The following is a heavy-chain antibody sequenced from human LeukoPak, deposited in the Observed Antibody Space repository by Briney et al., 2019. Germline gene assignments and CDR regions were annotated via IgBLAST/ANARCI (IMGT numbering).Heavy chain of an antibody. J-gene: IGHJ4*02. CDR1: GFTYSHFG. D-gene: IGHD4-11*01. CDR3: AKDAQRGFDYSNSLEY. V-gene: IGHV3-33*06. Sequence: PGGSLRLSCAASGFTYSHFGMHWVRQAPGKGLEWVAVIWSDGSEKYYGDAVKGRFTISRDNSRNTLYLQMNNLRDDDTAVYFCAKDAQRGFDYSNSLEYSGQGTLVIVSS. CDR2: IWSDGSEK.